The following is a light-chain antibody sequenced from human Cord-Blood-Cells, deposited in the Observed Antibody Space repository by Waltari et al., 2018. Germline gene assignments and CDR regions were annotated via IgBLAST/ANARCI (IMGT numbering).Light chain of an antibody. CDR1: QGISSY. V-gene: IGKV1-9*01. J-gene: IGKJ5*01. CDR3: QQHNSYPFT. Sequence: DIHLTQSPSFLSASVGDRVTITCRASQGISSYLAWYQQKPGKAPKLLIYAASTLQSGVPSRFSGSGSGTEFTLTISSLQPEDFATYYCQQHNSYPFTFGQGTRLEIK. CDR2: AAS.